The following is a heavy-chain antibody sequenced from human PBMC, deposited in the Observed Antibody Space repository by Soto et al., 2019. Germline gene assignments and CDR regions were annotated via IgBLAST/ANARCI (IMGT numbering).Heavy chain of an antibody. CDR3: AKISGSYSGSYYYFDY. D-gene: IGHD1-26*01. J-gene: IGHJ4*02. Sequence: GGSLRLSCAASGFTFSSYAMSWVRQAPGKGLEWVSAISGSGGSTYYADSVKGRFTISRDNSKNTLYLQMNSLRAEDTAVYYCAKISGSYSGSYYYFDYWGQGTLVTVSS. CDR2: ISGSGGST. CDR1: GFTFSSYA. V-gene: IGHV3-23*01.